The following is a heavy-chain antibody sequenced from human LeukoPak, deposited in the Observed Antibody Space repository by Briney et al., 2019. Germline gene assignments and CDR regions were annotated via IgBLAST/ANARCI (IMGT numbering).Heavy chain of an antibody. Sequence: SETLSLTCTVSGGSISPYYWSWIRQPPGKGLEWIGYINYTGSGSTSHNPSLKSRVTISVDTSKNQFSLNLNSVTAADTAVYYCARHAVYAGSGWAFDYWGQGTLVTVFS. CDR2: INYTGSGST. J-gene: IGHJ4*02. CDR1: GGSISPYY. D-gene: IGHD6-19*01. CDR3: ARHAVYAGSGWAFDY. V-gene: IGHV4-59*08.